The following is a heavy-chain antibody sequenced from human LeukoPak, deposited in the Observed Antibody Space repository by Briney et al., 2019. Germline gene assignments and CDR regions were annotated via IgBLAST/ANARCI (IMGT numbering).Heavy chain of an antibody. J-gene: IGHJ6*02. CDR3: ASTTIRFLEWSSYYYYGMDV. CDR2: IIPIFGTA. Sequence: ASVKVSCKASGGTFSSYAISWVRQAPGQGLEWMGGIIPIFGTANYAQKFQGRVTITADESTSTAYMELSSLRSEDTAVYYCASTTIRFLEWSSYYYYGMDVWGQGTTVTVSS. D-gene: IGHD3-3*01. V-gene: IGHV1-69*13. CDR1: GGTFSSYA.